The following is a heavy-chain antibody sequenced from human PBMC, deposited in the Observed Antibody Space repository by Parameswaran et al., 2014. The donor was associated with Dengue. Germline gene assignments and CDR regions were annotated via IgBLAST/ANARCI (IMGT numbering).Heavy chain of an antibody. D-gene: IGHD3-10*01. Sequence: WIRQPPGKGLVWVSRINSDGSSTSYADSVKGRFTISRDNAKNTLYLQMNSLRAEDTAVYYCLVDNYGSYYYYYGMDVWGQGDHGHRLL. J-gene: IGHJ6*02. V-gene: IGHV3-74*01. CDR2: INSDGSST. CDR3: LVDNYGSYYYYYGMDV.